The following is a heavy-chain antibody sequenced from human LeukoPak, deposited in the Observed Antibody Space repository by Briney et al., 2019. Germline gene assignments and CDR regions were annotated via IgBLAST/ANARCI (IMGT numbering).Heavy chain of an antibody. CDR2: INPNSGGT. Sequence: AASVRVSCKASGYTFTGYDMHWVRQAPGQGLEWLGWINPNSGGTNYAQKFQGRVTMTRDTSIRTAHMELSRLRSDDTAVYYCARLDYYDSSAYYGGEGFDYWGQGTLVTVSS. CDR3: ARLDYYDSSAYYGGEGFDY. V-gene: IGHV1-2*02. CDR1: GYTFTGYD. J-gene: IGHJ4*02. D-gene: IGHD3-22*01.